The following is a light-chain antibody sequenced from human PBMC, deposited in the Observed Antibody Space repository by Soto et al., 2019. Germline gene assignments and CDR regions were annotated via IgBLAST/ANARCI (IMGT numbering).Light chain of an antibody. CDR3: QQYNDWPRT. V-gene: IGKV3-15*01. Sequence: EIVMTQSPATLSVTTGERATLSCRASQSVSSNLAWYQQKPGQAPRLLIYGASTRATGIPARFSGSGSGTEFTLTISSLQFEDFAVYYCQQYNDWPRTFGQGTKVEI. J-gene: IGKJ1*01. CDR1: QSVSSN. CDR2: GAS.